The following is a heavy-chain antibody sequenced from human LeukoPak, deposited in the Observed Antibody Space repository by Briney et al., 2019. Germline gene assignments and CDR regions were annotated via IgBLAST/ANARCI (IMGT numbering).Heavy chain of an antibody. CDR1: GDSISSSY. CDR2: IYKDGST. J-gene: IGHJ5*02. D-gene: IGHD2-2*01. V-gene: IGHV4-59*08. Sequence: PAETLSLPCTVSGDSISSSYWSWIRQSPGKGLEWIGCIYKDGSTIYNPTLKSRVTISIDTSRNQFSLKLTSVTAADTAVYYYARRVTEGIPVNEGNWFDPWGQGTLVTVSS. CDR3: ARRVTEGIPVNEGNWFDP.